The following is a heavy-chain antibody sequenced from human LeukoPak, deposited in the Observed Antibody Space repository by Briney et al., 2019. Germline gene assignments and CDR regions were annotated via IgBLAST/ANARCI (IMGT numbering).Heavy chain of an antibody. Sequence: SETLSLTCTVSGGSISSYYWSWMRQPPGKGLEWMGYIYYSESTNYNPSFKSRVTISVDTSKNQFSLKLSSVTAADTAVYYCARHSSDYYFDYWGEGTLVTVSS. CDR3: ARHSSDYYFDY. V-gene: IGHV4-59*08. J-gene: IGHJ4*02. D-gene: IGHD6-19*01. CDR2: IYYSEST. CDR1: GGSISSYY.